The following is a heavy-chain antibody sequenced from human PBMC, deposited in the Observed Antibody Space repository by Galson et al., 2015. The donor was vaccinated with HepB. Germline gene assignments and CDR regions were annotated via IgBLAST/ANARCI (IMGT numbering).Heavy chain of an antibody. CDR3: ARARYNDFWSGSSHYMDV. CDR2: IYSGGST. V-gene: IGHV3-66*01. D-gene: IGHD3-3*01. Sequence: SLRLSCAASGFTVSSSYMTWVRQAPGKGLEWVSVIYSGGSTYHADSVKGRFTISRDNSKNTLYLQMNNLRPEDMAAYYCARARYNDFWSGSSHYMDVWGKGTTVTVSS. J-gene: IGHJ6*03. CDR1: GFTVSSSY.